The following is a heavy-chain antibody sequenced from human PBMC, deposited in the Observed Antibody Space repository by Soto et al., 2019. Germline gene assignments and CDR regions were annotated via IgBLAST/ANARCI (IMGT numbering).Heavy chain of an antibody. J-gene: IGHJ6*02. CDR3: AATVTTFLVYYGRDV. V-gene: IGHV1-69*12. CDR2: IIPIFGTA. Sequence: QVQLVQSGAEVKKPGSSVKVSCKASGGTFSSYAISWVRQAPGQGLEWRGGIIPIFGTANYAQKFQGRVTITAAESTSTAYMELSSLSSDDTAVYYCAATVTTFLVYYGRDVWGQGTTVTVSS. CDR1: GGTFSSYA. D-gene: IGHD4-17*01.